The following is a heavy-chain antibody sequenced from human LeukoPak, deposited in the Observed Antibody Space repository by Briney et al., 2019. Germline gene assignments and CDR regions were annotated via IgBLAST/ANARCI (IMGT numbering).Heavy chain of an antibody. CDR2: IYTSGST. V-gene: IGHV4-4*07. Sequence: SETLSLTCTVSGGSISSYYWSWIRQPAGKGLEWIGRIYTSGSTNYNASLKSRVSMSVDTSKHQFSLKLSSVTAADTAMFYCARENSGSYREFDYWGQGTLVTVSS. CDR3: ARENSGSYREFDY. D-gene: IGHD1-26*01. J-gene: IGHJ4*02. CDR1: GGSISSYY.